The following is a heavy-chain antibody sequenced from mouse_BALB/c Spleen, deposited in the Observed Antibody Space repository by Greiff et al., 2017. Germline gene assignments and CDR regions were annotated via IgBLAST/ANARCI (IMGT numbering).Heavy chain of an antibody. CDR3: ARQCNFDV. Sequence: VQLKQSGAELVKPGASVKLSCTASGFNIKDSYMHWVKQRPEQGLEWIGRIDPANGNTKYDPKFQGKATITADTSSNTAYLQLSSLTSEDTAVYYCARQCNFDVWGAGTTVTVSS. CDR2: IDPANGNT. V-gene: IGHV14-3*02. J-gene: IGHJ1*01. D-gene: IGHD6-1*01. CDR1: GFNIKDSY.